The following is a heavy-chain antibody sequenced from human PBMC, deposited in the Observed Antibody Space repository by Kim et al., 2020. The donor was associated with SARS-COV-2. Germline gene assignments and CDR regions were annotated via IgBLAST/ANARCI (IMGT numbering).Heavy chain of an antibody. Sequence: WGSLRLSCAASGFTFSSYAMHWVRQAPGKGLEWVAVISYDGSNKYYADSVKGRFTISRDNSKNTLYLQMNSLRAEDTAVYYCARECLPAWLQKSSKSVGNWFDPWGQGTLVTVSS. J-gene: IGHJ5*02. CDR2: ISYDGSNK. D-gene: IGHD5-12*01. V-gene: IGHV3-30*04. CDR1: GFTFSSYA. CDR3: ARECLPAWLQKSSKSVGNWFDP.